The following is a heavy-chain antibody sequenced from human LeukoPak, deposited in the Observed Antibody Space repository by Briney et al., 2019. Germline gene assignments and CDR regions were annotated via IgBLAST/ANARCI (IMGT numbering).Heavy chain of an antibody. CDR1: RGSISSSTYY. J-gene: IGHJ4*02. D-gene: IGHD2-8*01. Sequence: PSETLSLTCTVSRGSISSSTYYWSWVRQPPGKGLEWIASIYYTGSTYYNPSLKSRVTISLDMSKNEFSLTMSSVIAADTAVYFCTAEKNGSPHYWGQGTQVTVSS. CDR2: IYYTGST. V-gene: IGHV4-39*07. CDR3: TAEKNGSPHY.